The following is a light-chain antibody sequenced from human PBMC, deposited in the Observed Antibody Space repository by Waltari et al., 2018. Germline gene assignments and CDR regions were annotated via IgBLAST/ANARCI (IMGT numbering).Light chain of an antibody. CDR3: QEYYSTPYM. J-gene: IGKJ2*01. Sequence: DVQMTQSPSSLSASVGQRVTITCRASQPISNSLAWYQQKPGQAPKVLLYAATRLESGVPDRFSGGGSGTDYTLTISSLQPEDFATYYCQEYYSTPYMFGRGTKLEIK. CDR1: QPISNS. CDR2: AAT. V-gene: IGKV1-NL1*01.